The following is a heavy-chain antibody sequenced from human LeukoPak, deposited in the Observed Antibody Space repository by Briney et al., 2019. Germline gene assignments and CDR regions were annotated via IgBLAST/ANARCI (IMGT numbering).Heavy chain of an antibody. V-gene: IGHV4-59*01. Sequence: SETLSLTCTVSGGSISSYYRSWIRQPPGKGLEWIGYIYNRGSTNYNPSLKSRVTISVDTSKNQFSLKLRSVTAADTAVYYCARDRPGIAVAGDAFDIWGQGTMVTVSS. J-gene: IGHJ3*02. D-gene: IGHD6-19*01. CDR3: ARDRPGIAVAGDAFDI. CDR2: IYNRGST. CDR1: GGSISSYY.